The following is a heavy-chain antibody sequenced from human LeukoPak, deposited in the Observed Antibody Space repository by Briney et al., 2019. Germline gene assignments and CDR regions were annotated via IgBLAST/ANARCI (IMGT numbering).Heavy chain of an antibody. CDR3: AKDVIVGAPTWFDP. D-gene: IGHD1-26*01. J-gene: IGHJ5*02. Sequence: QPGGSRRLSWAPSGSTFSSYAMSWVRQAPGKGLEWVSAISGSGGSTYYADSVKGRFTISRDNSKNTLYLQMNSLRAEDTAVYYCAKDVIVGAPTWFDPWGQGTLVTVSS. CDR2: ISGSGGST. V-gene: IGHV3-23*01. CDR1: GSTFSSYA.